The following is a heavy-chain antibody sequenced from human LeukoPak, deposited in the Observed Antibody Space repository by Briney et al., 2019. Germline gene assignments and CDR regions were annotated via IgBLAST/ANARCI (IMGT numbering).Heavy chain of an antibody. J-gene: IGHJ4*02. CDR1: GFTFSSYG. CDR2: ISYDGSNK. Sequence: PGGSLRLSCAASGFTFSSYGMHWVRQAPGKGLEWVAVISYDGSNKYYADSVKGRFTISRDNSENTLYLQMNSLRAEDTAVYYCAKDELRYCSSTSCFALSDYWGQGTLVTVSS. CDR3: AKDELRYCSSTSCFALSDY. D-gene: IGHD2-2*01. V-gene: IGHV3-30*18.